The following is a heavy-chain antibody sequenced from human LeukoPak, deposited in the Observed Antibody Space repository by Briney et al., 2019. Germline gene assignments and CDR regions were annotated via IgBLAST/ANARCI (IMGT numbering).Heavy chain of an antibody. J-gene: IGHJ4*02. CDR1: GGSISSYY. CDR3: ARGELEVGEWLVQGGYYFDY. CDR2: IYYSGST. Sequence: SETLSLTCTVSGGSISSYYWSWIRQPPGKGLEWIGYIYYSGSTNYNPSLKSRVTISVDTSKNQFSLKLSSVTAADTAVYYCARGELEVGEWLVQGGYYFDYWGQGTLVTVSS. V-gene: IGHV4-59*12. D-gene: IGHD6-19*01.